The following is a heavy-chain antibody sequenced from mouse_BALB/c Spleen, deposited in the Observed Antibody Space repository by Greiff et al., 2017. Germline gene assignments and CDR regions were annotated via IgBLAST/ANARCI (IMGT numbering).Heavy chain of an antibody. CDR3: ARHYDYDEDYFDY. V-gene: IGHV5-9-3*01. Sequence: DVHLVESGGGLVKPGGSLKLSCAASGFTFSSYAMSWVRQTPEKRLEWVATISSGGSYTYYPDSVKGRFTISRDNAKNTLYLQMSSLRSEDTAMYYCARHYDYDEDYFDYWGQGTTLTVSS. CDR1: GFTFSSYA. J-gene: IGHJ2*01. CDR2: ISSGGSYT. D-gene: IGHD2-4*01.